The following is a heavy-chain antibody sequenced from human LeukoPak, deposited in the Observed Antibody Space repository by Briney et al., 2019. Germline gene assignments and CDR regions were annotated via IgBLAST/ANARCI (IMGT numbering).Heavy chain of an antibody. V-gene: IGHV3-30*04. J-gene: IGHJ4*02. CDR3: ARVLRLWSEFDY. CDR1: GFTFSSYA. D-gene: IGHD4/OR15-4a*01. Sequence: GGSLRLSCAASGFTFSSYAMHWVRQAPGKGLEWVAVISYDGSNKYYADYVKGRFTISRDNSKNTLYLQMNSLRAEDTAVYYCARVLRLWSEFDYWGQGTLVTVSS. CDR2: ISYDGSNK.